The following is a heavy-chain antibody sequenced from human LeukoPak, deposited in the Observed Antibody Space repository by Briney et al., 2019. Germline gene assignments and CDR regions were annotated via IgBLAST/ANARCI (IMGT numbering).Heavy chain of an antibody. D-gene: IGHD4-17*01. CDR3: ARMGDYGGDAYDV. Sequence: GGSLRLSCAAYGFSFSTFSMHWVRQAPGKGLEWVASISSSGSNKYYVESLKGRFVISRDNANNSLYLQINSVRVEDTAVFYCARMGDYGGDAYDVWGQGAVLTVSS. CDR1: GFSFSTFS. J-gene: IGHJ3*01. V-gene: IGHV3-21*01. CDR2: ISSSGSNK.